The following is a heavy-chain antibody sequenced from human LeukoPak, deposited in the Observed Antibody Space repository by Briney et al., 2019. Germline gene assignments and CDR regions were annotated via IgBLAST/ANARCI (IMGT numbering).Heavy chain of an antibody. Sequence: SETLSLTCTVSGGSISSSSYYWGWIRQPPGKGLEWIGSIYYSGSTYYNPSLKSRVTISVDTSKNQFSLKLSSVTAADTAVYYCARHTGAHRGAFDIWGQGTMVTVSS. CDR2: IYYSGST. CDR1: GGSISSSSYY. V-gene: IGHV4-39*01. J-gene: IGHJ3*02. CDR3: ARHTGAHRGAFDI. D-gene: IGHD3-16*02.